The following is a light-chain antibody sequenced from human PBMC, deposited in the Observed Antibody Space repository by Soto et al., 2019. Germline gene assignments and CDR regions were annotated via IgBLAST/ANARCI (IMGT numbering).Light chain of an antibody. CDR3: QQYGISHSWT. CDR1: QSVSNHY. Sequence: ILLTQSPCTLSLSPGERATLSCRASQSVSNHYLAWYQQKPGHAPRLLIYGPSSRATGIPDRFSGRGSGTDFTLTISRLEPEDFAVDYCQQYGISHSWTFGQGTKVDIK. CDR2: GPS. J-gene: IGKJ1*01. V-gene: IGKV3-20*01.